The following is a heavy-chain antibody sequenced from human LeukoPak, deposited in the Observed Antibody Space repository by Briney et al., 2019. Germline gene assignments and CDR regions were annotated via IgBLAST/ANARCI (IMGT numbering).Heavy chain of an antibody. J-gene: IGHJ4*02. D-gene: IGHD2-2*02. CDR1: GFTFSSYA. V-gene: IGHV3-23*01. CDR2: ISGSGGST. Sequence: GGSLRLSCAASGFTFSSYAMSWVRQAPGKGLEWVSAISGSGGSTYYADSVKGWFTISRDNSKNTLYLQMNSLRAEDTAVYYCAKDFRYCSSTSCYSYWDQGTLVTVSS. CDR3: AKDFRYCSSTSCYSY.